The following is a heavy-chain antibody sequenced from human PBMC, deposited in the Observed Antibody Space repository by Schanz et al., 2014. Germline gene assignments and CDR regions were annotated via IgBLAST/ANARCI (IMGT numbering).Heavy chain of an antibody. CDR2: ISSSGSYI. V-gene: IGHV3-21*01. CDR3: ARANYRRKINFDY. D-gene: IGHD3-10*01. CDR1: GFIFSNYG. J-gene: IGHJ4*02. Sequence: EVQLVESGGGLVQPGGSLRLSCAASGFIFSNYGMHWVRQAPGKGLEWVSSISSSGSYIHYADSVKGRFTISRDNAKNTLYLQMNSLRAEDTAVYYCARANYRRKINFDYWGRGTLVTVSS.